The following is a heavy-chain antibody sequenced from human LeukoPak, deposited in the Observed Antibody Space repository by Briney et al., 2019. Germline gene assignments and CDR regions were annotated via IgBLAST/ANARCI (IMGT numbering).Heavy chain of an antibody. V-gene: IGHV3-30*02. CDR1: GLTFRSYG. CDR2: IWYDGSKK. Sequence: PGGSLRLSCAASGLTFRSYGMHWVRQAPGKGLEWVAVIWYDGSKKYYADSVKGRFTISRDNSKNTLYLQMNSLSAEDTAVYYCAKDPRPSGWNYYYYYGMDVWGQGTTVTVSS. D-gene: IGHD6-19*01. J-gene: IGHJ6*02. CDR3: AKDPRPSGWNYYYYYGMDV.